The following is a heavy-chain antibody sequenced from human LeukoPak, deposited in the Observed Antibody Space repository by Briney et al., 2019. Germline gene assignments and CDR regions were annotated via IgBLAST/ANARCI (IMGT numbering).Heavy chain of an antibody. CDR3: ARGSSSSWYSAYYFDY. Sequence: SETLSLPCAVYGGSFSGYYWSWIRQPPGKGLEWIGEINHSGSTNYNPSLKSRVTISVDTSKNQFSLKLSSVTAADTAVYYCARGSSSSWYSAYYFDYWGQGTLVTVSS. V-gene: IGHV4-34*01. D-gene: IGHD6-13*01. CDR1: GGSFSGYY. J-gene: IGHJ4*02. CDR2: INHSGST.